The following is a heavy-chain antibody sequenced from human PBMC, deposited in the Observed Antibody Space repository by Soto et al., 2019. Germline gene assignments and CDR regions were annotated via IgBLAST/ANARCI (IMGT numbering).Heavy chain of an antibody. CDR1: GYTFTSYD. CDR2: MNPSTGNS. Sequence: ASVRVSCKASGYTFTSYDIYWVRQATGQGLEWMGWMNPSTGNSGYAQKFQGRVTMTSDTSISTAHMELSSLRSEDAAVYYCARRAETNGWNGFGADKYYFDFWGQGTLVTVSS. V-gene: IGHV1-8*01. J-gene: IGHJ4*02. D-gene: IGHD1-1*01. CDR3: ARRAETNGWNGFGADKYYFDF.